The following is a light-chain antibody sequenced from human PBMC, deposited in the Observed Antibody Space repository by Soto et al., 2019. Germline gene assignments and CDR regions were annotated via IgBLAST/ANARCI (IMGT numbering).Light chain of an antibody. V-gene: IGKV1-39*01. CDR3: QQTFSFPLT. J-gene: IGKJ3*01. CDR2: TAS. CDR1: QNINNF. Sequence: DIQMTQSPASLSASVGHRVTITCRASQNINNFLHWYQQKPGKAPSLLIYTASTLQTGVPSRFSGSGSGTDFTLTISDPQPEDFATYFCQQTFSFPLTFGPGTKVDIK.